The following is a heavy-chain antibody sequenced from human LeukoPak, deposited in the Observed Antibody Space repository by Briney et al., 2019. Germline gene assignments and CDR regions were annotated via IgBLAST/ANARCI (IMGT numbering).Heavy chain of an antibody. CDR2: ISAYNGNT. Sequence: ASVKVSCKASGYTFTSYGISWVRQAPGQGLEWMGWISAYNGNTNYAQKLQGRVTITADKSTSTAYMELSSLRSEDTAVYYCARDQIVGGIAAAGTFDYWGQGTLVTVSS. CDR1: GYTFTSYG. J-gene: IGHJ4*02. CDR3: ARDQIVGGIAAAGTFDY. V-gene: IGHV1-18*01. D-gene: IGHD6-13*01.